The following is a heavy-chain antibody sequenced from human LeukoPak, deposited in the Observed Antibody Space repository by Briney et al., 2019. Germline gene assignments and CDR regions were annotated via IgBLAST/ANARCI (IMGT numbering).Heavy chain of an antibody. CDR1: GFTFDDYG. Sequence: GGSLRLSCAASGFTFDDYGMSWVRQAPGKGLEWVSAISGSGGSTYYADSVKGRFTISRDNSKNTLYLQMNSLRAEDTAVYYCAKGGLGHWGAFDIWGQGTMVTVSS. CDR3: AKGGLGHWGAFDI. J-gene: IGHJ3*02. V-gene: IGHV3-23*01. D-gene: IGHD3-16*01. CDR2: ISGSGGST.